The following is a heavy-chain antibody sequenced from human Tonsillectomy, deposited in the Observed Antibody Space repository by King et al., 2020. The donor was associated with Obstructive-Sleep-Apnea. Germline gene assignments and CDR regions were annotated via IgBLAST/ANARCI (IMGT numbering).Heavy chain of an antibody. CDR1: GGSINNYY. J-gene: IGHJ4*02. CDR2: IYYNGGT. Sequence: QLQESGPGLVRPSETLSLTCVISGGSINNYYWSWIRQPPGKGLEWIGFIYYNGGTNYNPSLNCRVTISVERSKNQFSLKLSSVTAADTAVYYCARLPLTFYDILTGYYYFDYWGQGTLVTVSS. CDR3: ARLPLTFYDILTGYYYFDY. V-gene: IGHV4-59*08. D-gene: IGHD3-9*01.